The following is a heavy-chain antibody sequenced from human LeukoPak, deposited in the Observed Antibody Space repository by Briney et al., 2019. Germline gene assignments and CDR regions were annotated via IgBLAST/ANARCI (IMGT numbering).Heavy chain of an antibody. J-gene: IGHJ4*02. D-gene: IGHD4-23*01. CDR2: IYTSGST. V-gene: IGHV4-4*07. Sequence: PSETLSLTCTVSGGSISSYYWSWTRQPAGKGLEWIGRIYTSGSTNYNPSLKSRVTMSVGTSKNQFSLKLSAVTAADTAVYYCARELPYYDYGGNSAFDYWGQGTLVTVSS. CDR3: ARELPYYDYGGNSAFDY. CDR1: GGSISSYY.